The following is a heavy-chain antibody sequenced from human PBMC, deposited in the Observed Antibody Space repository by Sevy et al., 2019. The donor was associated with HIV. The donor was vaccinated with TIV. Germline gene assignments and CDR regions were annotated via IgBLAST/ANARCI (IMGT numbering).Heavy chain of an antibody. CDR2: IYYSGGT. CDR1: GGSISSGGYY. V-gene: IGHV4-31*03. CDR3: ATDQSYGDYDAFDI. J-gene: IGHJ3*02. D-gene: IGHD4-17*01. Sequence: SETLSLTCTVSGGSISSGGYYWSWISQHPGKGLEWIGYIYYSGGTYYNPSLESRVTISVDTSKNQFSLKLTSVTAADTAVYYCATDQSYGDYDAFDIWGQGTVVTVSS.